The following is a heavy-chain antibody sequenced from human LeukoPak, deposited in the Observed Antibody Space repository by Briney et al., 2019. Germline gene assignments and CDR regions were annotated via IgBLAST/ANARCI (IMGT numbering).Heavy chain of an antibody. CDR2: INHSGST. V-gene: IGHV4-34*01. Sequence: SETLSLTCTVSGGSISSYYWSWIRQPPGKGLEWIGEINHSGSTNYNPSLKSRVTISVDTSKNQFSLKLSSVTAADTAVYYCARGSGGSYDYWGQGTLVTVSS. CDR3: ARGSGGSYDY. D-gene: IGHD1-26*01. CDR1: GGSISSYY. J-gene: IGHJ4*02.